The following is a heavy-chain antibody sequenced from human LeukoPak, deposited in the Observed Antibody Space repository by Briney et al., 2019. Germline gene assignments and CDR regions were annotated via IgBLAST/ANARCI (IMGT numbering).Heavy chain of an antibody. CDR1: GGSISSYY. CDR2: IYYSGST. Sequence: PSETLSLTCTVSGGSISSYYWSWIRQPPGKGLEWIGYIYYSGSTNYNPSLKSRVTISVDTSKNQFSLKLSSVTAADTAVYYCARSARTYSYGLGPTNWFDPWGQGTLVTVSS. J-gene: IGHJ5*02. D-gene: IGHD5-18*01. CDR3: ARSARTYSYGLGPTNWFDP. V-gene: IGHV4-59*01.